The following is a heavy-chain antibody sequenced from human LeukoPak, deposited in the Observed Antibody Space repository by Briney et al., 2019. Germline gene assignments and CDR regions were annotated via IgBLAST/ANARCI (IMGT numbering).Heavy chain of an antibody. Sequence: GASVKVSCKASGYTXTRYYKHWVRQAPGQGLEWMGIINPSGGSTSYAQKFQGRVTMTRDTSTSTVYMELSSLRSEDTAVYYCARDPVDTAMDYYYGMDVWGQGTTVTVSS. V-gene: IGHV1-46*01. J-gene: IGHJ6*02. CDR2: INPSGGST. D-gene: IGHD5-18*01. CDR3: ARDPVDTAMDYYYGMDV. CDR1: GYTXTRYY.